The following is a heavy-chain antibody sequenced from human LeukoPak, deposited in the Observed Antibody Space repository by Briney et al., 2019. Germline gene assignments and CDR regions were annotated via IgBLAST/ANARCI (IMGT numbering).Heavy chain of an antibody. J-gene: IGHJ6*03. CDR1: GFTFSSYG. Sequence: TGGSLRLSCAASGFTFSSYGMHWVRQAPGKGLEWVAFIRHGGSTNFYADSVKGRFTFSRDNSKNTLYLQMNSLRPEDTAVYYCAKDSAAGLSYYYNLDVWGKGTVVIVSS. D-gene: IGHD6-13*01. CDR3: AKDSAAGLSYYYNLDV. CDR2: IRHGGSTN. V-gene: IGHV3-30*02.